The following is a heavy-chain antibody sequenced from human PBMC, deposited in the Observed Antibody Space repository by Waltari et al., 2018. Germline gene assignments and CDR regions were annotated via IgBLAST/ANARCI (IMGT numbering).Heavy chain of an antibody. V-gene: IGHV4-4*07. D-gene: IGHD3-22*01. CDR1: GGSISSYY. Sequence: QVQLQESGPGLVKPSETLSLTCTVSGGSISSYYWSWIRQPAGKGLEWIGRIYTSGSTNENPSLKSRVTMSVDTSKNQFSLKLSSVTAADTAVYYCASHYYDSSGYYFFDYWGQGTLVTVSS. CDR2: IYTSGST. CDR3: ASHYYDSSGYYFFDY. J-gene: IGHJ4*02.